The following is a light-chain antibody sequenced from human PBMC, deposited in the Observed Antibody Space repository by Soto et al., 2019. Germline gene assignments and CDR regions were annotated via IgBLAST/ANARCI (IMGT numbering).Light chain of an antibody. J-gene: IGKJ4*01. Sequence: DIQMTQSPSSLSASVGDRVTITCRASQGIRIDLGWYQQKPGKAPKRLIYAASSLQSGVPSRFSGSGFGTEFTLTISSLQPEDFATYYCLQHNSYPLTIGGGTKVEIK. V-gene: IGKV1-17*01. CDR2: AAS. CDR1: QGIRID. CDR3: LQHNSYPLT.